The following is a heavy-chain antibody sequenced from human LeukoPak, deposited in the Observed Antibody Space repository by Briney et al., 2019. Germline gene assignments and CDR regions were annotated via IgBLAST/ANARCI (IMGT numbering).Heavy chain of an antibody. CDR2: IRSKAYGGTT. V-gene: IGHV3-49*04. CDR1: GFTFGDYA. CDR3: VRDDNLAARRRGVL. J-gene: IGHJ4*02. D-gene: IGHD6-6*01. Sequence: GGSLRLSCTASGFTFGDYAMTWVRQAPGKGLEWVGFIRSKAYGGTTEYAASVKGRFTISRDDSKSIAYLQMNSLTDDDTAVYYCVRDDNLAARRRGVLWGPGIQVTVSS.